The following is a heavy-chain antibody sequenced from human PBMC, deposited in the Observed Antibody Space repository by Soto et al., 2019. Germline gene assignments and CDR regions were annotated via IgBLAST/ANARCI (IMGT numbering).Heavy chain of an antibody. D-gene: IGHD3-22*01. J-gene: IGHJ4*02. Sequence: SVKVSCKASGDVFRSYGINWVRQAPGQGLEWMGGIIPIFGTANYAQKFQGRVTITADESTSTAYMELSSLRSEDTAVYYCATEPHYYDSSGYYYVQTVFDYWGQGTLVTVSS. CDR3: ATEPHYYDSSGYYYVQTVFDY. V-gene: IGHV1-69*13. CDR1: GDVFRSYG. CDR2: IIPIFGTA.